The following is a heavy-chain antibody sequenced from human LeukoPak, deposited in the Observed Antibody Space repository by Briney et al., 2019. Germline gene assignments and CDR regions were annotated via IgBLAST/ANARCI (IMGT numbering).Heavy chain of an antibody. CDR1: RLNFSNYG. CDR3: AKGGFRTPIPNYEILSGYKYDYYDY. D-gene: IGHD3-9*01. V-gene: IGHV3-23*01. CDR2: SSGGGGRT. J-gene: IGHJ4*02. Sequence: GVSLRLSGAASRLNFSNYGMRWVRKAPGQGLELVSASSGGGGRTYYTDTVKGQYTKYRDNSKNTLYRQINSLRAEYTAVYYCAKGGFRTPIPNYEILSGYKYDYYDYKSQGNLVTDSS.